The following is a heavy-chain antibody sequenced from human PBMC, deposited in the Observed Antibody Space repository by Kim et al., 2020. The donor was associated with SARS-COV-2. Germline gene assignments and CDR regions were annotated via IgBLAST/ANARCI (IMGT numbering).Heavy chain of an antibody. Sequence: FQGRVTMTRDTSTSTVYMELSSLRSEDTAVYYCARPCLTAKYSGSYRLDYWGQGTLVTVSS. J-gene: IGHJ4*02. D-gene: IGHD1-26*01. CDR3: ARPCLTAKYSGSYRLDY. V-gene: IGHV1-46*01.